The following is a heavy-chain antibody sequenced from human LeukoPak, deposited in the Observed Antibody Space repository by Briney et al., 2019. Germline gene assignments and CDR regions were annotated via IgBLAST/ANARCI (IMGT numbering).Heavy chain of an antibody. CDR2: IYTSGST. J-gene: IGHJ6*03. V-gene: IGHV4-61*02. D-gene: IGHD6-6*01. Sequence: SETQSLTCTVSGGSISSGSYYWSWIRQPAGKGLEWIGRIYTSGSTNYNPSLKSRVTISVDTSKNQFSLKLSSVTAADTAVYYCARVEYSSSSYYYYYMDVWGKGTTVTVSS. CDR1: GGSISSGSYY. CDR3: ARVEYSSSSYYYYYMDV.